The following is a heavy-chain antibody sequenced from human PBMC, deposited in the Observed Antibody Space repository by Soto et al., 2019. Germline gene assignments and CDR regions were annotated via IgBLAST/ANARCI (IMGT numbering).Heavy chain of an antibody. CDR1: GCSISSYY. J-gene: IGHJ4*02. CDR2: IYYSGST. Sequence: PSETLSLTCTVSGCSISSYYWSWIRQPPGKGLEWIGYIYYSGSTNYNPSLKSRVTISVDTTKNQFSLKLSSVTAADTAVYYCAREVWGLRGRVAAAMRGFDYWGQGTLVTGSS. D-gene: IGHD2-2*01. V-gene: IGHV4-59*01. CDR3: AREVWGLRGRVAAAMRGFDY.